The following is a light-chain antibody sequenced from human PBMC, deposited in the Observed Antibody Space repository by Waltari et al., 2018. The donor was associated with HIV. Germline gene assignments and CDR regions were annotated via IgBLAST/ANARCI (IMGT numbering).Light chain of an antibody. J-gene: IGLJ3*02. CDR2: EVS. V-gene: IGLV2-8*01. CDR1: SSDVGGYNY. CDR3: SSYAGSRV. Sequence: QSALTQPPSASGSPGQSVTIYCTGTSSDVGGYNYVSWYQQHPGKAPKLMIYEVSKRPSGVPDRFSGSKSGNTASLTVSGLQAEDEADYYSSSYAGSRVFGGGTKLTVL.